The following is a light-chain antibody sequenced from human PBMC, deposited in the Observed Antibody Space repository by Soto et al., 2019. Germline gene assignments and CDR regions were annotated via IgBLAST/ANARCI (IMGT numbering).Light chain of an antibody. CDR2: YDD. V-gene: IGLV1-36*01. Sequence: QLVLTQPPSVSEAPRQRVTISCSGSRSNVGDNAVNWYQQLPGKAPKLLIYYDDLLTSGVSDRFSGSKSGTSASLAISGLQSEDEGDYYCEAWDDSLNGWVFGGGTQLTVL. J-gene: IGLJ7*01. CDR3: EAWDDSLNGWV. CDR1: RSNVGDNA.